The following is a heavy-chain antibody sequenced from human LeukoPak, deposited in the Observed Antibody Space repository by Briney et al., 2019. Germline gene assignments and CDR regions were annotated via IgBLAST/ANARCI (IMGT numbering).Heavy chain of an antibody. D-gene: IGHD3-3*01. Sequence: PSETLSLTCTVCVGSISSYYWSWIRQPPGKGLEWIGYIYYSGSTNYNPSLKSRVTISVDTSKNQFSLKLSSVTAADTAVYYCARVGIFGVVNDAFDIWGQGTMVTVSS. CDR3: ARVGIFGVVNDAFDI. CDR2: IYYSGST. V-gene: IGHV4-59*01. CDR1: VGSISSYY. J-gene: IGHJ3*02.